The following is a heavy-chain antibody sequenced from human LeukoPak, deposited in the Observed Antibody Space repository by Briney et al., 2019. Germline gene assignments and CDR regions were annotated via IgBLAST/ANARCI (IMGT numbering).Heavy chain of an antibody. Sequence: SQTLSLTCAISGDSVSSNSAAWNWIRQSPSRGLEWLGRTYYRSKWYSDYAVSVKSRITINQDKSKNQFSLKLSSVTAADTAVYYCARAPYDYDSENYYTNWFDPWGQGTRVTVSS. CDR2: TYYRSKWYS. CDR3: ARAPYDYDSENYYTNWFDP. CDR1: GDSVSSNSAA. V-gene: IGHV6-1*01. D-gene: IGHD3-10*01. J-gene: IGHJ5*02.